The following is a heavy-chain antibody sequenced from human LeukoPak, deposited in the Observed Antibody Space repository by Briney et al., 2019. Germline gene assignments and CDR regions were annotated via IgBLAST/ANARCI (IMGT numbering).Heavy chain of an antibody. Sequence: ASVKVSCKASGYTFTGYYMHWVRQAPGQGLEWMGWINPNSGGTNYAQKFQGRVTMTRDTSISTAYMELSRLRSDDTAVYYCARNGAPGPHYYYMDVWGKGTTVTVSS. J-gene: IGHJ6*03. D-gene: IGHD2-8*01. CDR2: INPNSGGT. CDR3: ARNGAPGPHYYYMDV. CDR1: GYTFTGYY. V-gene: IGHV1-2*02.